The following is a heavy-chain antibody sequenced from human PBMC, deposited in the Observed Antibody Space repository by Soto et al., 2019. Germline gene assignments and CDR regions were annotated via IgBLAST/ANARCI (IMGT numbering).Heavy chain of an antibody. CDR1: GGSISSSNW. CDR3: ARVIAAAVNWFDP. V-gene: IGHV4-4*02. CDR2: IYHSGST. D-gene: IGHD6-13*01. Sequence: ETLSLTCAVSGGSISSSNWWSWVRQPPGKGLEWIGEIYHSGSTNYNPSLKSRVTISVDKSKNQFSLKLSSVTAADTAVYYCARVIAAAVNWFDPWGQGTLVTVSS. J-gene: IGHJ5*02.